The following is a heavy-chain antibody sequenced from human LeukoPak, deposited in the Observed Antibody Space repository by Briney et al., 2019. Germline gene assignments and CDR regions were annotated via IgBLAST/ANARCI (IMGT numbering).Heavy chain of an antibody. Sequence: GASVKVSCKASGYTFTGYYMHWVRQAPGQGLEWMGWINPNSGGKNYAQKFQGRVTMTRDTSISTAYMELSRLRSDDTAVYYCARAGKPLIAAASWDPWGQGTLVTVSS. CDR3: ARAGKPLIAAASWDP. V-gene: IGHV1-2*02. J-gene: IGHJ5*02. D-gene: IGHD6-13*01. CDR2: INPNSGGK. CDR1: GYTFTGYY.